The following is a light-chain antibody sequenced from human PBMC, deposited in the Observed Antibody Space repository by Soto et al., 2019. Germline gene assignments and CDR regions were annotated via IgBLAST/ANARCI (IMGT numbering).Light chain of an antibody. V-gene: IGKV1-39*01. J-gene: IGKJ3*01. CDR2: AAS. CDR1: QSISNY. CDR3: QQSYTTLFT. Sequence: DIQMTQSPSSLSASVGDRVTITCRASQSISNYLNWYQQKPGKAPKRLIYAASSLQSGVPSRFNGSGSGTDFTLTISSLQPEDFATYSCQQSYTTLFTFGPGTNVDIK.